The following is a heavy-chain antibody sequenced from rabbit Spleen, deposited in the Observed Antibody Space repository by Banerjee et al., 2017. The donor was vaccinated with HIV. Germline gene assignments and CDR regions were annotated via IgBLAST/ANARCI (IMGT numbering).Heavy chain of an antibody. J-gene: IGHJ4*01. Sequence: QEQLEESGGGLVKPEGSLTLTCKASGVSFNDKDVMCWVRQAPGKGLEWIACIYPDNGASYYASWAKGRFTISKASSTTVTLQMTSLTAADTATYFCARGPYTDYGYTFNLWGPGTLVTVS. CDR1: GVSFNDKDV. CDR3: ARGPYTDYGYTFNL. D-gene: IGHD6-1*01. V-gene: IGHV1S45*01. CDR2: IYPDNGAS.